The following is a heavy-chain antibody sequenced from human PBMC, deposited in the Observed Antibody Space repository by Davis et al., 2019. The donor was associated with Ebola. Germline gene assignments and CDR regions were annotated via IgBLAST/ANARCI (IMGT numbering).Heavy chain of an antibody. CDR3: ARDGSDSGSYCC. J-gene: IGHJ4*02. Sequence: GESLKISCAASGFTFSSYAMSWVRQAPGKGLEWVSAISGSGGSTYYADSVKGRFTISRDNAKNSLYLQMNSLRDEDTAVYYCARDGSDSGSYCCWGQGTLVTVSS. CDR2: ISGSGGST. CDR1: GFTFSSYA. D-gene: IGHD1-26*01. V-gene: IGHV3-23*01.